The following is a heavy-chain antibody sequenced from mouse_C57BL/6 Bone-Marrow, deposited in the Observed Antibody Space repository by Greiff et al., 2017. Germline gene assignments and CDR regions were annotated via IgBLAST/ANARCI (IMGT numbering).Heavy chain of an antibody. CDR1: GFTFSSYS. D-gene: IGHD1-1*01. CDR2: FSGGGGNT. CDR3: TRGYGSSYGYFDV. V-gene: IGHV5-9*01. Sequence: EVKLMESGGGLVKPGGSLKLSCAASGFTFSSYSMSWVRQTPEKRLEWVATFSGGGGNTYYPDSVKGRFTISRDNATNTLYLQMCILRSEDTALYYCTRGYGSSYGYFDVWGTGTTVTVSS. J-gene: IGHJ1*03.